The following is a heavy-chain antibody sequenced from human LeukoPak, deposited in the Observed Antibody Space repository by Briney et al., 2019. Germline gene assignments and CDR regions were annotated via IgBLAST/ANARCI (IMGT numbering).Heavy chain of an antibody. D-gene: IGHD6-13*01. CDR3: ATYLLQQLSYYYYGMDV. Sequence: SVKVSCTASGGTFSSYAISWVRHAPGQGLEWMGGIIPILGIANYAQKFQGRVTITADKSTSTAYMELSSLRSEDTAVYYCATYLLQQLSYYYYGMDVWGQGTTVSVSS. V-gene: IGHV1-69*10. CDR2: IIPILGIA. J-gene: IGHJ6*02. CDR1: GGTFSSYA.